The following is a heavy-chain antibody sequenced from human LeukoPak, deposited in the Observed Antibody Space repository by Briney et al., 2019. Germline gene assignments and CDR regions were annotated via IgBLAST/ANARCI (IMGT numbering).Heavy chain of an antibody. J-gene: IGHJ5*02. V-gene: IGHV1-8*02. CDR1: GYTFTGYY. D-gene: IGHD2-2*01. CDR3: ARGDCSSTSCYPGGFDP. CDR2: MNPNSGNT. Sequence: ASVKVSCKASGYTFTGYYMHWVRQAPGQGLEWMGWMNPNSGNTGYAQKFQGRVTMTRNTSISTAYMELSSLRSEDTAVYYCARGDCSSTSCYPGGFDPWGQGTLVTVSS.